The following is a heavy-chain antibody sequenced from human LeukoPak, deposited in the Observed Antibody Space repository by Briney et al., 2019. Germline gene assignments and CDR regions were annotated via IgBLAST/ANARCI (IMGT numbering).Heavy chain of an antibody. Sequence: GGSLRLSCAASGFTFSSYAMSWVRQAPGKGLEWVSTISGSGDSTYYADSVKGRFTISRDISKSTLYLQLSSLRAEDTAIYYCAKGNILTGYSDPYYFDYWGQGTLVTVSS. CDR3: AKGNILTGYSDPYYFDY. CDR1: GFTFSSYA. J-gene: IGHJ4*02. CDR2: ISGSGDST. D-gene: IGHD3-9*01. V-gene: IGHV3-23*01.